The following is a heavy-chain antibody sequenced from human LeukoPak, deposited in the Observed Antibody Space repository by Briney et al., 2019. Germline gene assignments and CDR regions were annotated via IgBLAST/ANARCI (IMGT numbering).Heavy chain of an antibody. V-gene: IGHV3-7*01. CDR2: IKQDGSEK. CDR1: GFTFSSYW. D-gene: IGHD6-19*01. CDR3: ARDLGTSGWYHLFDY. J-gene: IGHJ4*02. Sequence: TGGSLRLSCAASGFTFSSYWMSWVRQAPGKGLEWVANIKQDGSEKYYVDSVKGRFTISRDNAKNSLYLQMNSLRAEDTAVYYCARDLGTSGWYHLFDYWGQGTLVTVSS.